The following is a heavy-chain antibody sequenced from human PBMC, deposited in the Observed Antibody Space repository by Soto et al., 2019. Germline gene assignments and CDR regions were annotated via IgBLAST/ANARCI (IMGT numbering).Heavy chain of an antibody. CDR3: ARDPGKVRVNNWFDP. CDR2: ISYDGSNK. V-gene: IGHV3-30-3*01. J-gene: IGHJ5*02. D-gene: IGHD3-10*01. CDR1: GFTFSSYA. Sequence: QVQLVESGGGVVQPGRSLRLSCAASGFTFSSYAMHWVRQAPGNGLEWVAVISYDGSNKYYADSVKGRFTISRDNSKNTLYLQMNSLRAEDTAVYYCARDPGKVRVNNWFDPWGQGTLVTVSS.